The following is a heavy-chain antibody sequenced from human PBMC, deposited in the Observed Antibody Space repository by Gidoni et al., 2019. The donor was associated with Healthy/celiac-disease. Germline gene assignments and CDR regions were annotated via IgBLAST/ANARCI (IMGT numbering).Heavy chain of an antibody. CDR1: GFTFSSYW. J-gene: IGHJ4*02. CDR3: ASGEWFFPDY. D-gene: IGHD3-10*01. CDR2: IKQDGSEK. V-gene: IGHV3-7*02. Sequence: EVQLVESGGGLVQPGGSLRLPCAASGFTFSSYWMSWVRQAPGKGLEWVANIKQDGSEKYYVDSVKGRFTISRDNAKNSLYLQMYCLSAEDTAVYYCASGEWFFPDYWGQGTLVTVSS.